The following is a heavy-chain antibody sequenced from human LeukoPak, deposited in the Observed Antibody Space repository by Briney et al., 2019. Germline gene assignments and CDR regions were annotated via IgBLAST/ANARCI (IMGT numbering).Heavy chain of an antibody. CDR2: ISSGGNT. D-gene: IGHD3-22*01. Sequence: PGGSLRLSCAASGFIVSSNYMSWVRQAPGKGLEWVSVISSGGNTYYADSVKGRFTISRDNSKNTVFLQMKSLRAEDTAVYYCAREVRGYYFDYWGQGTLVTVSS. J-gene: IGHJ4*02. V-gene: IGHV3-53*01. CDR3: AREVRGYYFDY. CDR1: GFIVSSNY.